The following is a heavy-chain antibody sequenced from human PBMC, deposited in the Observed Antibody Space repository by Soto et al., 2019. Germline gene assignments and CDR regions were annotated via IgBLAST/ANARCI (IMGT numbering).Heavy chain of an antibody. V-gene: IGHV3-23*01. CDR2: INGNGSGT. D-gene: IGHD2-21*01. Sequence: GGSLRLSCAASGFTFSSYWMSWVRQAPGKGLEWVSAINGNGSGTYYVDSVKGRFTISRDNSKNSLYLQMNSLRAEDTAVYYCAKDVLFSMASALRIFDYWGQGTLVTVSS. J-gene: IGHJ4*02. CDR3: AKDVLFSMASALRIFDY. CDR1: GFTFSSYW.